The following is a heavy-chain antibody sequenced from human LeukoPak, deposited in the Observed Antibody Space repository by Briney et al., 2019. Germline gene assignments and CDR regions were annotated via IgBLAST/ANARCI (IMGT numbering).Heavy chain of an antibody. CDR3: GYSSSWYAIGY. D-gene: IGHD6-13*01. V-gene: IGHV3-23*01. Sequence: GGSLRLSCEASGFTFSRYGMSWVRQAPGKGLEWVSAIRGSGGSTYYADSVKGRFTISRDNSKNTLYLQMNSLRAEDTAVYYCGYSSSWYAIGYWGQGTLVTVSS. CDR1: GFTFSRYG. CDR2: IRGSGGST. J-gene: IGHJ4*02.